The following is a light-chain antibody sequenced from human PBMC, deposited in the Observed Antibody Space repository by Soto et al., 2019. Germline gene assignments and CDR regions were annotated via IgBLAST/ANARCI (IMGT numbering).Light chain of an antibody. CDR3: HQYGSSPWT. J-gene: IGKJ1*01. Sequence: EVVLTKTTGTLSLSPGERASLSCRASQSVGSSYLDWYQQKPGQAPRLLIYGASSRATGIPDRFSGSGSGTDFTLTISRLEPEDLAVYYCHQYGSSPWTFGQGTKVDIK. V-gene: IGKV3-20*01. CDR2: GAS. CDR1: QSVGSSY.